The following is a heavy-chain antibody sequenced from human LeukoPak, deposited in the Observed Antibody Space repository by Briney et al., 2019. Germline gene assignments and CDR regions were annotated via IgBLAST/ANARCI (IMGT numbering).Heavy chain of an antibody. CDR1: GYSFTSYW. Sequence: GESLKISCKGSGYSFTSYWIGWVRQMPGKGLEWMGIIYPGDSDTRYSPSFQGQVTISADKSISTAYLQWSSLKASDTAMYYCARGGNKFYYYYGMDVWSQGTTVTVSS. J-gene: IGHJ6*02. CDR3: ARGGNKFYYYYGMDV. D-gene: IGHD1-26*01. CDR2: IYPGDSDT. V-gene: IGHV5-51*01.